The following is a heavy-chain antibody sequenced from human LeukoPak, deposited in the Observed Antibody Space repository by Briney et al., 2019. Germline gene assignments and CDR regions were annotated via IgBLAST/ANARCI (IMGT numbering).Heavy chain of an antibody. J-gene: IGHJ6*03. Sequence: SETLSLTCAVYGGSFSGYYWSWIRQPPGKGLEWIGEINHSGSTNYNPSLKSRVTISVDTSKNQFSLKLSSVTAADTAVYYCTRGSIAYYYMDVWGKGTAVTISS. CDR1: GGSFSGYY. CDR2: INHSGST. D-gene: IGHD3-22*01. V-gene: IGHV4-34*01. CDR3: TRGSIAYYYMDV.